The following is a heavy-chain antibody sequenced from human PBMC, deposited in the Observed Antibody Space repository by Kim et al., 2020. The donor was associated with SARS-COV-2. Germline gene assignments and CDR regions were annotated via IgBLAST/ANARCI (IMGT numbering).Heavy chain of an antibody. V-gene: IGHV3-15*01. J-gene: IGHJ3*02. CDR3: TTGWVDYCDSSGYDYLSASYS. Sequence: GGSLRLSCAASGFTFSNAWMSWVRQAPGKGLEWVGRIKSKTDGGTTDYAAPVKGRFTISRDDSKNTLYLQMNSLKTEDTAVYYCTTGWVDYCDSSGYDYLSASYSWGQGTSVTVSS. CDR1: GFTFSNAW. CDR2: IKSKTDGGTT. D-gene: IGHD3-22*01.